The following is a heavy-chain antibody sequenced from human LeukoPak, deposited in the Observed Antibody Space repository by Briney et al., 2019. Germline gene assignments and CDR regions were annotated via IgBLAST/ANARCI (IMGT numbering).Heavy chain of an antibody. CDR3: ARDVRVVAATDAFDI. V-gene: IGHV3-20*01. CDR1: GFTFDDYG. Sequence: PGGSLRLSCAASGFTFDDYGMSWVRQAPGKGLEWVSGINWNGGSTGYADSVKGRFTISRDNAKNSLYLQMNSLRAEDTALYHCARDVRVVAATDAFDIWGQGTMVTVSS. J-gene: IGHJ3*02. D-gene: IGHD2-15*01. CDR2: INWNGGST.